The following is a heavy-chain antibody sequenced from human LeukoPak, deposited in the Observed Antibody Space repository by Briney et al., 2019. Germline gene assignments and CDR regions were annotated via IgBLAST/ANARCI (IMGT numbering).Heavy chain of an antibody. CDR1: GGTFSSYA. J-gene: IGHJ4*02. Sequence: SSVKVSCKASGGTFSSYAISWVRQAPGQGLEWMGWIIPILGIANYAQKYQGRVTITADKSTSTAYMELSSLRSEDTAVYYCARGGSVVRGAGFDYWGQGTLVTVSS. CDR2: IIPILGIA. D-gene: IGHD3-10*01. CDR3: ARGGSVVRGAGFDY. V-gene: IGHV1-69*10.